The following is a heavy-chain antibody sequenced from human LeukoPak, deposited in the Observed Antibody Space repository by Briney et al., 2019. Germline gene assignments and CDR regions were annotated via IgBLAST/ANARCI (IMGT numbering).Heavy chain of an antibody. CDR2: ISSSGSTI. CDR3: ARVPSIAVAGTYYYFDY. D-gene: IGHD6-19*01. J-gene: IGHJ4*02. V-gene: IGHV3-11*01. Sequence: GGSLRLSCAASGFTFSDYYMSWIRQAPGKRLEWVSYISSSGSTIYYADSVKGRFTISRDNAKNSLYLQMNSLRAEDTAVYYCARVPSIAVAGTYYYFDYWGQGTLVTVSS. CDR1: GFTFSDYY.